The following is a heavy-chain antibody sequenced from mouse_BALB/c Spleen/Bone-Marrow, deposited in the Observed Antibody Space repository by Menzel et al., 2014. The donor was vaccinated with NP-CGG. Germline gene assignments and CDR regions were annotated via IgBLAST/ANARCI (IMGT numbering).Heavy chain of an antibody. V-gene: IGHV3-6*02. CDR1: GYSITSGYF. J-gene: IGHJ3*01. Sequence: EVKLEESGPGLVKPSQSLPLTCSVTGYSITSGYFWIWIRQFPGNKLEWMGYISYDGSNNYSPSLKNRISITRDTSKNQFFLKLNSVTTEDTATYYCARGFVTTVVPFAYWGQGTLVTVSA. CDR3: ARGFVTTVVPFAY. CDR2: ISYDGSN. D-gene: IGHD1-1*01.